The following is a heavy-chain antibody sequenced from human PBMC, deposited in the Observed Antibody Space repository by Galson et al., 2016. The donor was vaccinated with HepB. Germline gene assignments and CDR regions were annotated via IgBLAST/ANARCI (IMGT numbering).Heavy chain of an antibody. V-gene: IGHV3-11*01. D-gene: IGHD6-25*01. Sequence: SLRLSCAASGFSFSDYYISWIRQAPGKGLEWVSYISSSGKTTYYADSVKGRFTISRDNAKNSLHLQLNSLRADDTAVYYCATGGQRYFEHWGQGTLVSVSS. CDR3: ATGGQRYFEH. J-gene: IGHJ1*01. CDR1: GFSFSDYY. CDR2: ISSSGKTT.